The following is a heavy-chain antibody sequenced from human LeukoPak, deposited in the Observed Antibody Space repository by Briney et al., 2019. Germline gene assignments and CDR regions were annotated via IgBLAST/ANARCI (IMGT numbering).Heavy chain of an antibody. V-gene: IGHV3-53*01. D-gene: IGHD2-15*01. CDR1: GFTVSSNY. Sequence: GGSLRLSCAASGFTVSSNYMSWVRQAPGKGLEWVSVIYSGGSTYYADSVKGRFTISRDNSKNTLYLQMNSLRAEDTAVYYCARALGYCSGGSCNNHFDYWGQGTLVTVSS. CDR3: ARALGYCSGGSCNNHFDY. CDR2: IYSGGST. J-gene: IGHJ4*02.